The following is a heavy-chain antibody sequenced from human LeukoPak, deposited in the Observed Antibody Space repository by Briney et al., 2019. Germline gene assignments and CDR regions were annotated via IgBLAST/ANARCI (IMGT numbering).Heavy chain of an antibody. CDR1: GGTFISYA. V-gene: IGHV1-69*06. D-gene: IGHD5-18*01. Sequence: GASVKVSSKASGGTFISYAISWVRQAPGQGLEWMGRIIPIFGTANYAQKFQGRVTITADKSTSTAYMELSSLRSEDTAVYYCASAPATSYGVPYYYYYGMDVWGKGTTVTVSS. J-gene: IGHJ6*04. CDR2: IIPIFGTA. CDR3: ASAPATSYGVPYYYYYGMDV.